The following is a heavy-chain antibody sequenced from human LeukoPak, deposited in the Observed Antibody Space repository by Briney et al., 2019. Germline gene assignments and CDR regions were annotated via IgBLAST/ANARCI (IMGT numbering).Heavy chain of an antibody. CDR1: GFTFSSYW. J-gene: IGHJ3*02. CDR3: ARDLLGPFDI. V-gene: IGHV3-7*04. D-gene: IGHD3-16*01. Sequence: GGSLRLSCAASGFTFSSYWMNWVRQAPGKGLEWVANIKQDGSDKYYVDSVKGRFTISRDNAKHSLYLQMNSLRAEDTAVYFCARDLLGPFDIWGQGTMVTVSS. CDR2: IKQDGSDK.